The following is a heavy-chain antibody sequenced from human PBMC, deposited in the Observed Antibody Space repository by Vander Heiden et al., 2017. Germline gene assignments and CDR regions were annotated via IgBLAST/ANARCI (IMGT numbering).Heavy chain of an antibody. CDR1: GFTFSSYS. CDR3: ARDGNGGPDYYYYGMDV. Sequence: EVQLVESGGGLVQPGGSLRLSCAASGFTFSSYSMNWVRQAPGKGLEWVSYISSSSSTIYYADSVKGRFTISRDNAKNSLYLQMNSLRDEDTAVYYCARDGNGGPDYYYYGMDVWGQGTTVTVSS. CDR2: ISSSSSTI. D-gene: IGHD1-1*01. J-gene: IGHJ6*02. V-gene: IGHV3-48*02.